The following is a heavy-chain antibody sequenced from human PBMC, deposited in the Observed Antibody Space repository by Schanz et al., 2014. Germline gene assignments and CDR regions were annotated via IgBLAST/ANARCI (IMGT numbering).Heavy chain of an antibody. CDR1: GFTFSAYW. Sequence: EVQLVEYGGGLVQPGESLRLSCAASGFTFSAYWMAWVRQAPGKGLEWVAAINQAASVQYYVDSVKGRFTISRDDAKNLHYLQMNSLRVEDTAVFYCVKIGYTHWSLDDWGQGILVTVSS. CDR3: VKIGYTHWSLDD. V-gene: IGHV3-7*01. D-gene: IGHD6-13*01. CDR2: INQAASVQ. J-gene: IGHJ4*02.